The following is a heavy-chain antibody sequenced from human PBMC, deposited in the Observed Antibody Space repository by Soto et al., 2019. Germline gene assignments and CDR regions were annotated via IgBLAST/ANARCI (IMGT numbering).Heavy chain of an antibody. D-gene: IGHD6-19*01. Sequence: PSETLSLTCTVSSDSVSSSSYTWGWIRQPPGKGPEWIGSIYSSGSTYYNPSLNSRVTVSVDTSKNQFSLKLSSVTAADTAVYYCARQIAVAGFDMRYDYWGQGTLVTVSS. CDR2: IYSSGST. CDR1: SDSVSSSSYT. J-gene: IGHJ4*02. V-gene: IGHV4-39*01. CDR3: ARQIAVAGFDMRYDY.